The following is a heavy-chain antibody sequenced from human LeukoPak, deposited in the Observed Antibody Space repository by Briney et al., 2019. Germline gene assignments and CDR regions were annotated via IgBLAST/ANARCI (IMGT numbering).Heavy chain of an antibody. CDR1: GFTFNSYT. D-gene: IGHD3-10*01. Sequence: GGSLRLSCAAPGFTFNSYTMHWVRQAPGKGLEWVAVMSSDGNKKFYAEYVKGRFAISRDNSENTLYLEMNSLRGEDTAVYYCARGDYDLSGSYHYGMDVWGQGTTVTVSS. V-gene: IGHV3-30*09. J-gene: IGHJ6*02. CDR3: ARGDYDLSGSYHYGMDV. CDR2: MSSDGNKK.